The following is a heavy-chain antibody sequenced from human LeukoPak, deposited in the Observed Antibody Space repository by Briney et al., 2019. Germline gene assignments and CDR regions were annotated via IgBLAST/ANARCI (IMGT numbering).Heavy chain of an antibody. CDR3: ARDRIAAALYGMDV. Sequence: KPGGSLRLSCAASGFTFSSYSMNWVRQAPGKGLEWVSSISSSSSYIYYAGSVKGRFTISRDNAKNSLYLQMNSLRAEDTAVYYCARDRIAAALYGMDVWGQGTTVTVPS. CDR2: ISSSSSYI. V-gene: IGHV3-21*01. J-gene: IGHJ6*02. D-gene: IGHD6-13*01. CDR1: GFTFSSYS.